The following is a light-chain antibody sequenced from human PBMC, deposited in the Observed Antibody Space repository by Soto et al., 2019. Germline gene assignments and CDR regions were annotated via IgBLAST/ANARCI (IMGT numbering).Light chain of an antibody. CDR2: AAS. Sequence: DIQMTQSPSSMSASVGHRVTITCRASQSISSYLNWYQQKPGKAPKLLIYAASSLQSGVPSRFSGSGSGTEFSLTISSLQTADFATYYCQQSYSTPPLTFGGGTKVDI. J-gene: IGKJ4*01. CDR3: QQSYSTPPLT. CDR1: QSISSY. V-gene: IGKV1-39*01.